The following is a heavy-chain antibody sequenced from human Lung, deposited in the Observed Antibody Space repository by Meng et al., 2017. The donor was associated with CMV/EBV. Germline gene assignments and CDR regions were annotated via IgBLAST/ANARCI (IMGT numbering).Heavy chain of an antibody. J-gene: IGHJ4*02. CDR2: IIPITDTS. D-gene: IGHD3-10*01. CDR1: GGTFSSYT. V-gene: IGHV1-69*08. Sequence: QASGGTFSSYTFIWVRQAPGQGLEWMGRIIPITDTSNYAQKFLGRLTITADKSTTTAFMELSGLRSDDTAVYYCASVPLIRGPEDYWGQGTPVTVSS. CDR3: ASVPLIRGPEDY.